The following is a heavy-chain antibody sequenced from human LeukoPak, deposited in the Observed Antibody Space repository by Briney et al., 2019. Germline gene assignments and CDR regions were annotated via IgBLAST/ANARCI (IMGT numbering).Heavy chain of an antibody. D-gene: IGHD3-10*01. CDR2: INPNSGGT. J-gene: IGHJ5*02. V-gene: IGHV1-2*02. CDR1: GGTFSSYA. Sequence: ASVKVSCKASGGTFSSYAISWVRQAPGQGLEWMGWINPNSGGTNYAQKFRGRVTMTRDTSISTAYMELSRLRSDDTAVYYCARDYGSGSHNWFDPWGQGTLVTVSS. CDR3: ARDYGSGSHNWFDP.